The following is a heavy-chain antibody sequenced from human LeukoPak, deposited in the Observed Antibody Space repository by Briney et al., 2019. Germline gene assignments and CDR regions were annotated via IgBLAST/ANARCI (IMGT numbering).Heavy chain of an antibody. J-gene: IGHJ6*03. V-gene: IGHV3-30*02. D-gene: IGHD2-2*01. CDR2: IRYDGSNK. CDR3: AKDRDRGYCSSTSCYPTMGSSTYYMDV. CDR1: GFTFSSYG. Sequence: PGGSLRLSCAASGFTFSSYGMHWVRQAPGKGLEWVAFIRYDGSNKYYADSVKGRFTISRDNSKNTLYLQMNSLRAEDTAVYYCAKDRDRGYCSSTSCYPTMGSSTYYMDVWGKGTTVTVSS.